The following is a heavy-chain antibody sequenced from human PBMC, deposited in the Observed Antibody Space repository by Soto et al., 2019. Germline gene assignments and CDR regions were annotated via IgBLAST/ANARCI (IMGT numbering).Heavy chain of an antibody. CDR2: ILHDGNNK. Sequence: QVPLVESGGGVVQPGRSLRLSCAASGFTFSNYIMHWVRQAPGKGLGWVAIILHDGNNKYYADSVKGRFTISRDNSKNTLYLQMNSLRTEDTAIYYCARDDEGGSYCDLGYWGQGTLVTVSS. V-gene: IGHV3-30-3*01. J-gene: IGHJ4*02. D-gene: IGHD3-10*01. CDR1: GFTFSNYI. CDR3: ARDDEGGSYCDLGY.